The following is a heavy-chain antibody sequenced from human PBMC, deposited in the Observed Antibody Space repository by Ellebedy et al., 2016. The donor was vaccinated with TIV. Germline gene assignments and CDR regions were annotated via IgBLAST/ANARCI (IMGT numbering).Heavy chain of an antibody. V-gene: IGHV3-74*01. J-gene: IGHJ4*02. CDR3: ARDHPLGIENFDY. Sequence: GESLKISCAASGFTFSSYWMHWVRQAPGKGLVWVSRINSDGSSTSYADSVKGRFTISRDNAKNTLYLQRNSLRAEDTAVYYCARDHPLGIENFDYWGQGTLVTVSS. CDR2: INSDGSST. D-gene: IGHD7-27*01. CDR1: GFTFSSYW.